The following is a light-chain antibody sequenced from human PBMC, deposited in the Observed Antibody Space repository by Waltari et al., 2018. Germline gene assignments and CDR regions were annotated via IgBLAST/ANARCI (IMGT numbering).Light chain of an antibody. Sequence: EIVMTQSPATLSVSPGERATLSCRASQSVSSNLAGYQQKPGQAPRLLIYGASTRATGIPARFSGSGSGTEFTLTISSLQSEDFAVYYCQQYNNWSETFGQGTKVEIK. CDR2: GAS. V-gene: IGKV3-15*01. J-gene: IGKJ1*01. CDR1: QSVSSN. CDR3: QQYNNWSET.